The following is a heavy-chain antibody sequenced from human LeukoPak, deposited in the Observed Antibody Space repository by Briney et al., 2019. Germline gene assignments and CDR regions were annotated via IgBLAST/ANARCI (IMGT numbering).Heavy chain of an antibody. D-gene: IGHD3-22*01. CDR3: AKKGRITMIVVADSGGYYFDY. Sequence: PGGSLRLSCAASGFTFSSYGMHWVRQAPGKGLEWVAFIRYDGSNKYYADSVKGRFTISRDNSKNTLYLQMNSLRAEDTAVYYCAKKGRITMIVVADSGGYYFDYWGQGTLVTVSS. J-gene: IGHJ4*02. CDR1: GFTFSSYG. CDR2: IRYDGSNK. V-gene: IGHV3-30*02.